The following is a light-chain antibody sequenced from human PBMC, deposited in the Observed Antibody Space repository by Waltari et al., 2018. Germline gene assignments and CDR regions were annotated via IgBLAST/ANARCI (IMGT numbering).Light chain of an antibody. CDR2: YDR. CDR1: NIGTYS. J-gene: IGLJ1*01. V-gene: IGLV3-21*04. CDR3: HVWHPHVDPGV. Sequence: SYVVTQPPSVSVAPGAAATINCRGDNIGTYSVHWYQQKAGQAPVLVLFYDRDRPSGIPDRFSGSNSGNTATLTISRVEAGDEARYYCHVWHPHVDPGVFGTGTEVTVL.